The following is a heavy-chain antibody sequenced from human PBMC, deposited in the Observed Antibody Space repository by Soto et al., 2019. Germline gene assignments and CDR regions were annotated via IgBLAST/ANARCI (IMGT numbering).Heavy chain of an antibody. Sequence: SETLSLTCTVSGGSISSGGYYWSWIRQHPGKGLEWIGYIYYSGSTYYNPSLKSRVTISVDTSKNQFSLKLSSVTAADTAVYYCARMAGSGSYLYKLLFDYWGQGTLVPVSS. CDR3: ARMAGSGSYLYKLLFDY. CDR2: IYYSGST. D-gene: IGHD3-10*01. V-gene: IGHV4-31*03. CDR1: GGSISSGGYY. J-gene: IGHJ4*02.